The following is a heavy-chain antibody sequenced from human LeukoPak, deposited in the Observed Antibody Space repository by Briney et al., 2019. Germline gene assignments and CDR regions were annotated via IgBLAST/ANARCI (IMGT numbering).Heavy chain of an antibody. CDR2: ISSNGGST. CDR3: AKPTYYYDSSGSRYYYYYMDV. D-gene: IGHD3-22*01. CDR1: GFTFSNYA. J-gene: IGHJ6*03. V-gene: IGHV3-64*01. Sequence: GGSLRLSCAASGFTFSNYAMHWVRQAPGKGLEYVSGISSNGGSTFYASSVKGRFTISRDNSKNTLYLQMNSLRAEDTAVYYCAKPTYYYDSSGSRYYYYYMDVWGKGTTVTVSS.